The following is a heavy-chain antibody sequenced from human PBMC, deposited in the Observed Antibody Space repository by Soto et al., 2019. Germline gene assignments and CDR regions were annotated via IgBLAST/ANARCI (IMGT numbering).Heavy chain of an antibody. D-gene: IGHD2-15*01. CDR3: VRGVVVVTASQLGWFDP. CDR1: GGTFSSYT. J-gene: IGHJ5*02. CDR2: INPMFGTT. V-gene: IGHV1-69*13. Sequence: SVKVSCKASGGTFSSYTISWVRQAPGQGLEWMGGINPMFGTTKYAQKFQGRVTITADESTSTAYMEMSSLRSEDTAVYYCVRGVVVVTASQLGWFDPWGQGTLVT.